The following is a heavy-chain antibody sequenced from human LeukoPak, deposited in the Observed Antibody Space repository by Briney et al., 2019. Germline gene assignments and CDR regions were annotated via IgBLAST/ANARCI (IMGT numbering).Heavy chain of an antibody. CDR2: INPSGGST. V-gene: IGHV1-46*01. CDR3: ARANYYDSSGYSDPLVAFFFDY. J-gene: IGHJ4*02. CDR1: GYTFTSYY. D-gene: IGHD3-22*01. Sequence: ASVKVSCKASGYTFTSYYMHWVRQAPGQGLEWMGIINPSGGSTSYAQKFQGRVTMTRDTSTSTVYMELSSLRSEDTAVYYCARANYYDSSGYSDPLVAFFFDYWGQGTLVTVSS.